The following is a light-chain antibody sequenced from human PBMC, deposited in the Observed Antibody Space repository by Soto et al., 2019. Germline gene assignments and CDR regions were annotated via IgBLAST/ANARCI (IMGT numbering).Light chain of an antibody. Sequence: EVMMTQFPDTVSVTPGETVTLSCGASQSVRTNLAWYQQRPGQAPRLLIYDASNRATGIPARFSGSGSGTDFTLTISSLEPEDFAVYYCQQRSNCQITFGQGTRLEIK. J-gene: IGKJ5*01. CDR1: QSVRTN. CDR2: DAS. V-gene: IGKV3D-11*02. CDR3: QQRSNCQIT.